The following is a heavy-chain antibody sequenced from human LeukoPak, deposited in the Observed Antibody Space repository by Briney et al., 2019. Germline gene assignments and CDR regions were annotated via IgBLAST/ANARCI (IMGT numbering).Heavy chain of an antibody. CDR2: ICTSGST. Sequence: SETLSLTCTVSGGSISSHYWNWIRQPAGKGLEWIGRICTSGSTNYNPSLKSRVTMSVDTSKNQFSLKLNSVTAADTAVYYCARDSEHGGLYWGQGTLVTVSS. CDR3: ARDSEHGGLY. CDR1: GGSISSHY. V-gene: IGHV4-4*07. J-gene: IGHJ4*02. D-gene: IGHD2-15*01.